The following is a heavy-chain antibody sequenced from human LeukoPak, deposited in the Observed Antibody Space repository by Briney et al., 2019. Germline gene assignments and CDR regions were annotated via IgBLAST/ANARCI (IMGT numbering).Heavy chain of an antibody. CDR3: AKDHSWSGSRYYFDY. D-gene: IGHD1-26*01. CDR2: ISAIGAST. J-gene: IGHJ4*02. CDR1: GFTFSSYG. V-gene: IGHV3-23*01. Sequence: GRSLRLSCAVSGFTFSSYGMHWVRHAPGEVLEWVSAISAIGASTYYADSVKGPFSISTHTSKNPLYLQMNRLRAEDPAVNFCAKDHSWSGSRYYFDYWGEGTLVTVSS.